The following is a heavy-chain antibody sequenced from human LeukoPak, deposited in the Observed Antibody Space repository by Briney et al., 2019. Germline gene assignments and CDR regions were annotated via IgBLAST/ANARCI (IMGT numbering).Heavy chain of an antibody. CDR1: GYSFTSYG. CDR3: ARDALAAAGTRVGYFDY. J-gene: IGHJ4*02. CDR2: ISAYNGNT. D-gene: IGHD6-13*01. Sequence: ASVKVSCKASGYSFTSYGISWVRQAPGQGLEWMGWISAYNGNTNYAQKLQGRVTMTTDTSTSTAYMELSSLRSEDTAVYYCARDALAAAGTRVGYFDYWGQGTLVTVSS. V-gene: IGHV1-18*01.